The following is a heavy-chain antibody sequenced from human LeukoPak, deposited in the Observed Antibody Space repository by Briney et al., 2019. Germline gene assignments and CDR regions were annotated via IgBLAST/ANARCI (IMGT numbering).Heavy chain of an antibody. V-gene: IGHV1-18*01. CDR2: ISAYNGNT. CDR1: GGTFGSYA. Sequence: GSSVKVSCKASGGTFGSYAISWVRQAPGQGLEWMGWISAYNGNTNYAQKLQGRVTMTTDISTSTAYMELRSLRSDDTAVYYCARHCSSTSCYLHDAFDIWGQGTMVTVSS. J-gene: IGHJ3*02. D-gene: IGHD2-2*01. CDR3: ARHCSSTSCYLHDAFDI.